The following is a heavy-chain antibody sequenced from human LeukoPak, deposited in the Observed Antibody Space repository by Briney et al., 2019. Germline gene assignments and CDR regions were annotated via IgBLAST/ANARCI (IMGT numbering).Heavy chain of an antibody. J-gene: IGHJ4*02. CDR3: ARTDFIVVVVAEYYFDY. CDR2: INPNSGGT. D-gene: IGHD2-15*01. V-gene: IGHV1-2*02. CDR1: GYTFTVYY. Sequence: ASVTVSFTASGYTFTVYYMHWVRQAPGQGIEWMGWINPNSGGTTYAQKFQRRVTMTRDTSISTAFMELSRLRSDDTAVYYCARTDFIVVVVAEYYFDYWGQGTLVTVSS.